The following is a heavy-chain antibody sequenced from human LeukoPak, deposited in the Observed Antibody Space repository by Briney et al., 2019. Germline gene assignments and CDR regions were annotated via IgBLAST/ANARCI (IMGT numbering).Heavy chain of an antibody. J-gene: IGHJ4*02. CDR2: ISWNSGSI. CDR3: AKGRRIAVAGNFDY. CDR1: GFTFDDYA. D-gene: IGHD6-19*01. V-gene: IGHV3-9*01. Sequence: GGSLRLSCAASGFTFDDYAMHWVRRAPGKGLEWVSGISWNSGSIGYADSVKGRFTISRDNAKNSLYLQMNSLRAEDTALYYCAKGRRIAVAGNFDYWGQGTLVTVSS.